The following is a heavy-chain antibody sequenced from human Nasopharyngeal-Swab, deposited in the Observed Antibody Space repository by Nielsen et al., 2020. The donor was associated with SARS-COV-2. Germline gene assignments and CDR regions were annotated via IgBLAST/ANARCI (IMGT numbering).Heavy chain of an antibody. Sequence: GESLKISCAASGFSITSYGMQWVRQAPGKGLEWVALISHDGDVKYYADSVKGRFTISRDISKNTVYLQMNSLRDEDTAVYYCARVPGSEIWHHQYYFDYWGQGTLVTVSS. V-gene: IGHV3-30*03. CDR3: ARVPGSEIWHHQYYFDY. D-gene: IGHD5-24*01. CDR2: ISHDGDVK. J-gene: IGHJ4*02. CDR1: GFSITSYG.